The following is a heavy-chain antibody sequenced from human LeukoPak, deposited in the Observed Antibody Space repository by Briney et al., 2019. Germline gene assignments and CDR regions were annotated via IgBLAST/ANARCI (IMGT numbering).Heavy chain of an antibody. V-gene: IGHV1-18*01. CDR2: ISAYNGNT. Sequence: ASVKDSCKASGYTFTSYGISWVRQAPGQGLEWMGWISAYNGNTNYAQKLQGRVTMTTDTSTSTAYMELRSLRSDDTAVYYCASLKGSADAFDIWGQGTMVTVSS. CDR1: GYTFTSYG. J-gene: IGHJ3*02. CDR3: ASLKGSADAFDI. D-gene: IGHD1-26*01.